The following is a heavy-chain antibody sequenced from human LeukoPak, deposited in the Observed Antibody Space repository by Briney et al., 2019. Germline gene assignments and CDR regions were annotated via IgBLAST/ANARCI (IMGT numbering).Heavy chain of an antibody. Sequence: GGSLRLSCAASGFTFSNAWMSWVRPAPGKGLEWVGRIQSKTDGGTTDYAAPVKGRFTISKDDSENTLYLQMNSLKTEDTAVYYCTAPYCSSTSCYSERYYYYGMDVWGQGTTVTVSS. CDR3: TAPYCSSTSCYSERYYYYGMDV. V-gene: IGHV3-15*01. CDR2: IQSKTDGGTT. J-gene: IGHJ6*02. CDR1: GFTFSNAW. D-gene: IGHD2-2*02.